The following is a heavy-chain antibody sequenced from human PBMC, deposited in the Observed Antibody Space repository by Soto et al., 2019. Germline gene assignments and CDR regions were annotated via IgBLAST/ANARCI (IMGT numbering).Heavy chain of an antibody. J-gene: IGHJ4*02. Sequence: GGSLRLSCAASGFTFSNYAMSWVRQAPGRGLEWVSAISDSGGNTNYVDSVKGRFTISRDNSKNTLYLQMNRLRAEDTAVYYCAKDRIPGWYTDFDYWGQGTLVTVSS. V-gene: IGHV3-23*01. D-gene: IGHD6-19*01. CDR1: GFTFSNYA. CDR3: AKDRIPGWYTDFDY. CDR2: ISDSGGNT.